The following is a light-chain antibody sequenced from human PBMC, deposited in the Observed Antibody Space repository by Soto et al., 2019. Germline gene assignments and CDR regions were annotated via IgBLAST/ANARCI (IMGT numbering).Light chain of an antibody. J-gene: IGKJ2*01. Sequence: DIQMTQSPSSLSASVGDRVTITCQARQDINNYLNWYQQKPGKAPKLLIYYASNLETGVPSRFSGSGSGTHFTFSISSLQPEDTATYYCLQYDNLYTFGRGTRLEIK. V-gene: IGKV1-33*01. CDR1: QDINNY. CDR2: YAS. CDR3: LQYDNLYT.